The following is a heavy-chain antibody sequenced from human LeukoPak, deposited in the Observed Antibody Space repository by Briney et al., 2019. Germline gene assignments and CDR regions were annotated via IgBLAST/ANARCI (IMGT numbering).Heavy chain of an antibody. CDR3: ARGYTHGLDV. V-gene: IGHV3-21*01. CDR1: VFTFSSYI. Sequence: GVSLRLSCAASVFTFSSYIMNWVRQAPGKGLEWVSSISGCNNYIYYADSVKGRFTISRDNAKNSLYLQMNSLRPDDTAVYYCARGYTHGLDVWGEGTTVTVSS. D-gene: IGHD5-18*01. J-gene: IGHJ6*04. CDR2: ISGCNNYI.